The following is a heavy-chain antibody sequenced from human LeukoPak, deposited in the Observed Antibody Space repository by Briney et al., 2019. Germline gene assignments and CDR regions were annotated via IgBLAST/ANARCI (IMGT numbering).Heavy chain of an antibody. Sequence: GGSLRLSCTASGFIFSSYWVTWVRQAPGKGLEWVANIKQDGSEIYYVDSVKGRFTISRDNPKKSLYLQMNSLRAEDTAVYYCAMDSSSAGYYFDYWGQGTLVTVSS. CDR2: IKQDGSEI. V-gene: IGHV3-7*04. CDR1: GFIFSSYW. J-gene: IGHJ4*02. D-gene: IGHD6-6*01. CDR3: AMDSSSAGYYFDY.